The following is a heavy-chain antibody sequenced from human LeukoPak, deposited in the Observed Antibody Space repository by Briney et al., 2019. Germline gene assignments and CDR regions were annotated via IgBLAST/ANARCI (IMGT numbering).Heavy chain of an antibody. J-gene: IGHJ4*02. CDR1: GGTFSSYA. Sequence: ASVKVSCKASGGTFSSYAISWVRQAPGQGLEWMGGIIPIFGTANYAQKFQGRVTITTDESTSTAYMELSSLRSEDTAVYYCARAPGHYYANFDYWGQGTLVTVSS. CDR2: IIPIFGTA. D-gene: IGHD1-26*01. CDR3: ARAPGHYYANFDY. V-gene: IGHV1-69*05.